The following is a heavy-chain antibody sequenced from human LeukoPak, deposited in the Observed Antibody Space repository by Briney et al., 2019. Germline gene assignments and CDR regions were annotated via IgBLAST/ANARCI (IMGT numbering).Heavy chain of an antibody. D-gene: IGHD6-6*01. CDR3: ARQADDSSSSLVYFDY. CDR1: GGSISSSSYF. J-gene: IGHJ4*02. CDR2: IFYSGST. Sequence: SETLSLTCTVSGGSISSSSYFWGWVRQPPGKGLEWIGSIFYSGSTYYNPSLNSRVTISIDTSKNQFSLKLSSVTAADTAVYYCARQADDSSSSLVYFDYWGQGTLVTVSS. V-gene: IGHV4-39*01.